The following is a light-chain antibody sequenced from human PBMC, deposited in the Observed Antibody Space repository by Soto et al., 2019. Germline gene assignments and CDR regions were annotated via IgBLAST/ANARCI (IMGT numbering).Light chain of an antibody. CDR1: QSVSSN. CDR3: QQYTNWPAWT. J-gene: IGKJ1*01. V-gene: IGKV3-15*01. CDR2: GAS. Sequence: EIVWTQSPATLSLSPGEGATLSCRASQSVSSNLAWYQQKPGQAPRLLIYGASTRATGIPARFSGSGSGTEFTLTISSLQSEDFAVYYCQQYTNWPAWTFGQGTKVDI.